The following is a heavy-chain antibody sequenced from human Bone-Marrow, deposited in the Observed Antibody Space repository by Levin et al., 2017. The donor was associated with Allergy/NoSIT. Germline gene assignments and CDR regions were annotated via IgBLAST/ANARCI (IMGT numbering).Heavy chain of an antibody. J-gene: IGHJ4*02. CDR1: GLNFSDAW. D-gene: IGHD2-2*03. V-gene: IGHV3-15*01. CDR3: RATWMS. Sequence: GGSLRLSCAGSGLNFSDAWMSWVRQAPGKGLEWVGRIKDKSDGETADYAAPVKGRFTISRDDSKNLVFLQMGNLKIEDTAVYFCRATWMSWGQGTLVTVSS. CDR2: IKDKSDGETA.